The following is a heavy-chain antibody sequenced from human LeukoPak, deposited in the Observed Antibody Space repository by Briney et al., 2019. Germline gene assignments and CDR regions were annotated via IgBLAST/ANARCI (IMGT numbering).Heavy chain of an antibody. CDR3: ARLCQGHNILTGYYSDYFDY. Sequence: PSETLSLTCTVSGGSISSYYWSWIRQPPGKGLEWIGYIYYSGSTNYNPSLKSRVTISVDTSKNQFSLKLSSVTAADTAVYYCARLCQGHNILTGYYSDYFDYWGQGTLVTVSS. CDR2: IYYSGST. J-gene: IGHJ4*02. CDR1: GGSISSYY. V-gene: IGHV4-59*01. D-gene: IGHD3-9*01.